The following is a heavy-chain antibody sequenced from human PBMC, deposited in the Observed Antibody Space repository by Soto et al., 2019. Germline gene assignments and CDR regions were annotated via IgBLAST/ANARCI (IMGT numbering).Heavy chain of an antibody. J-gene: IGHJ6*02. CDR1: AGTFSSYA. CDR2: IIPIFGTA. CDR3: ARDTAMANYYYYGMDV. D-gene: IGHD5-18*01. V-gene: IGHV1-69*06. Sequence: SVKVSCKASAGTFSSYAISWVRQAPGQGLEWMGGIIPIFGTANYAQKFQGRVTITADKSTSTAYMELSSLRSEDTAVYYCARDTAMANYYYYGMDVWGQGTTVTASS.